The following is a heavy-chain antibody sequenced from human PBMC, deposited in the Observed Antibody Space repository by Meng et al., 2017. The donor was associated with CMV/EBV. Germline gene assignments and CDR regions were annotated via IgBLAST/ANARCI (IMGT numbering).Heavy chain of an antibody. CDR1: GGSISSGGYY. Sequence: SETLSLTCTVSGGSISSGGYYWSWIRQHPGKGLEWIGCIYYSGSTYYNPSLKSRVTISVDTSKNQFSLKLSSVTAADTAVYYCAREVGSRGWFDPWGQGTLVTVSS. CDR2: IYYSGST. V-gene: IGHV4-31*03. CDR3: AREVGSRGWFDP. D-gene: IGHD6-13*01. J-gene: IGHJ5*02.